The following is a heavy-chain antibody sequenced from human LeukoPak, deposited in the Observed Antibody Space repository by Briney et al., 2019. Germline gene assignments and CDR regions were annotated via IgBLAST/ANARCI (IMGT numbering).Heavy chain of an antibody. CDR2: FDPEDGET. CDR1: GYTLTELS. Sequence: ASVKVSCKVSGYTLTELSMHWVRQAPGKGLEWMGGFDPEDGETIYAQKFQGRVTMTEDTSTDTAYMELSSLRSEDTAVYYCATSPPPYSSSWSGAPYYYYGMDVWGQGTTVTVSS. CDR3: ATSPPPYSSSWSGAPYYYYGMDV. J-gene: IGHJ6*02. V-gene: IGHV1-24*01. D-gene: IGHD6-13*01.